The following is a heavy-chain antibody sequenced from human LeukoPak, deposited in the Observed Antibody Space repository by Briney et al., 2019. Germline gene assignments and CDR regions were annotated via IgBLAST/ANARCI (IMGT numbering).Heavy chain of an antibody. Sequence: GASVKVSCKASGYTFTSYYMHWVRQVPGQGLEWMGIINPSGGSTSYAQKFQGRVTMTRDTSTSTVYMELSSLRSEDTAVYYCARGRDMVRGVKRQNHDAFDIWGQGTMVTVSS. CDR2: INPSGGST. CDR3: ARGRDMVRGVKRQNHDAFDI. CDR1: GYTFTSYY. V-gene: IGHV1-46*01. D-gene: IGHD3-10*01. J-gene: IGHJ3*02.